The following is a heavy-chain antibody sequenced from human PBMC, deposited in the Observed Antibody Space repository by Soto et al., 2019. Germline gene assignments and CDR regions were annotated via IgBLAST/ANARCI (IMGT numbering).Heavy chain of an antibody. Sequence: PSDTLSLTCTVSDCSIRTSSYYWGWIRQPPGKGLEWIGSIYYSGSTYYNPSLKSRVTISVDTSKNQFSLKLSSVTAADTAVYYCAIVPAVIRGYYYYGMDVWGQGTTVS. CDR1: DCSIRTSSYY. D-gene: IGHD2-2*02. V-gene: IGHV4-39*01. J-gene: IGHJ6*02. CDR3: AIVPAVIRGYYYYGMDV. CDR2: IYYSGST.